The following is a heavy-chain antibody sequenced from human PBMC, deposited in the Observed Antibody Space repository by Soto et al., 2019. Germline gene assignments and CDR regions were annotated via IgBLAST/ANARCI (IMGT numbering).Heavy chain of an antibody. V-gene: IGHV3-11*06. J-gene: IGHJ4*02. CDR1: GFTFSDYY. CDR3: ARAIQVLDYFDY. Sequence: QVQLVESGGGLVKPGGSLRLSCAASGFTFSDYYMSWIRQAPGEGLEWVSYISSSSSYTNYADSVKGRFTISRDNAKNSLYLQMNSLRAEDTAVYYCARAIQVLDYFDYWGQGTLVTVSS. CDR2: ISSSSSYT. D-gene: IGHD2-8*02.